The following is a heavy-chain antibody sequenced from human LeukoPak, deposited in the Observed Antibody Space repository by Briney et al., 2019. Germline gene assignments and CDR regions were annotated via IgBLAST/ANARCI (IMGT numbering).Heavy chain of an antibody. V-gene: IGHV7-4-1*02. CDR1: GYTFTSYA. CDR2: INTNTGNP. D-gene: IGHD4-17*01. CDR3: ARDSTPMTTVTTNYYYYMDV. Sequence: ASVKVSCKASGYTFTSYAMNWVRQAPGQGLEWMGWINTNTGNPTYAQGFTGRFVFSLDTSVSTAYLQISSLKAEDTAVYYCARDSTPMTTVTTNYYYYMDVWGKGTTVTVSS. J-gene: IGHJ6*03.